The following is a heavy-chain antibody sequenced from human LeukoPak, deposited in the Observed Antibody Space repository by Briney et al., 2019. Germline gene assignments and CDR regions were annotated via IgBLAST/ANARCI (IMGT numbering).Heavy chain of an antibody. CDR3: AKFLPTHIVVANYYFDY. D-gene: IGHD2-21*01. J-gene: IGHJ4*02. Sequence: QPGGSLRLSCAASGFTFRNYTMSWVRQAPGKGLECVSVISGSGGTTYYADSVKGRFTISRDNSKNTLYLQMNSLRAEDTAVYYCAKFLPTHIVVANYYFDYWGQGTLVTVSS. CDR1: GFTFRNYT. V-gene: IGHV3-23*01. CDR2: ISGSGGTT.